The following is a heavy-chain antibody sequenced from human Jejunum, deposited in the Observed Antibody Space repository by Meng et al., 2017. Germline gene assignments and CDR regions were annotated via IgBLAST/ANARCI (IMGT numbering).Heavy chain of an antibody. Sequence: GPLVESGGGSGQPGGSLRLSCAASGFIFRNYDMHWVRQAPGKGLEWVSAIGTVGDTYYPDSVKGRFTISREDAKNSLYLQMNSLTAGDTAMYYCAKEDREAAGGHWLQPLDSWGQGTLVTISS. J-gene: IGHJ4*02. V-gene: IGHV3-13*01. CDR1: GFIFRNYD. CDR3: AKEDREAAGGHWLQPLDS. D-gene: IGHD5-24*01. CDR2: IGTVGDT.